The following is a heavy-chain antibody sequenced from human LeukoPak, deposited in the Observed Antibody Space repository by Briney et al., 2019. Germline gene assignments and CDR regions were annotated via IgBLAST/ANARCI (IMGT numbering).Heavy chain of an antibody. CDR1: GYTFTSYG. V-gene: IGHV1-18*01. J-gene: IGHJ1*01. Sequence: ASVKVSCKASGYTFTSYGISWVRQAPGQGLERMGWISAYNGNTNYAQKLQGRVTMTTDTSTSTAYMELRSLRSDDTAVYYCARAFDSGSYFPHWGQGTLVTVSS. CDR3: ARAFDSGSYFPH. CDR2: ISAYNGNT. D-gene: IGHD1-26*01.